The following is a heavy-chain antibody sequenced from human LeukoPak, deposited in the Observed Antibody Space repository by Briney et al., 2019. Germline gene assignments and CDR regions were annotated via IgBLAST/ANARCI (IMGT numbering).Heavy chain of an antibody. Sequence: SETLSLTCTVSGASISSYYCSWIRQPAGKGLEWIGRIYSSGNTNYNPALKSRVIMSVDTSRNQLSLKLSSVTAADTAVYYCARDYDKAFDSWGQGTLVTVSS. V-gene: IGHV4-4*07. D-gene: IGHD3-9*01. CDR2: IYSSGNT. CDR1: GASISSYY. CDR3: ARDYDKAFDS. J-gene: IGHJ4*02.